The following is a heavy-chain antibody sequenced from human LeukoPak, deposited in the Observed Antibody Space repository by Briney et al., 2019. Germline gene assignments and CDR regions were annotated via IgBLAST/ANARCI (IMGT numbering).Heavy chain of an antibody. V-gene: IGHV3-30*02. CDR2: IAHHGFNT. CDR1: GFTFSRNA. D-gene: IGHD3-22*01. J-gene: IGHJ4*02. Sequence: PGGSLRLSCAASGFTFSRNAIHWVRQGPGKGLEWVAYIAHHGFNTYYADSVKGRFTISRDNSKRTLYLQMNSLRPDDTAVYYCAKDYYYDPYYFDYWGQGALVTVSS. CDR3: AKDYYYDPYYFDY.